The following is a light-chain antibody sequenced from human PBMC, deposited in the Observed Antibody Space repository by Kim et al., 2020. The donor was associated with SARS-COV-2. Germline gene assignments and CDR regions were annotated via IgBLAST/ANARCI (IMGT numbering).Light chain of an antibody. CDR2: EAS. J-gene: IGKJ2*01. CDR1: QSVSSY. V-gene: IGKV3-11*01. Sequence: LSPGERATLSCRDSQSVSSYLAWYQQKPGQAPRLLIYEASNRATGIPARFSGSGSGTDFTLTISSLEPEDFAVYYCQQRSNWPPYTFGQGTKLEI. CDR3: QQRSNWPPYT.